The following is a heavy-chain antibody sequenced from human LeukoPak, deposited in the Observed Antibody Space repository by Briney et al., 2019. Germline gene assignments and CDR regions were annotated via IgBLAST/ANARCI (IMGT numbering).Heavy chain of an antibody. V-gene: IGHV1-3*03. CDR1: GYTFTSYA. Sequence: ASVKVSCKASGYTFTSYAMHWVRQAPGQRLEWMGWINAGNGNTKYSQEFQGRVTITRDTSASTAYMELSSLRSEDTAVYYCATDRVVRGEKYNWFDPWGQGTLVTVSS. CDR3: ATDRVVRGEKYNWFDP. J-gene: IGHJ5*02. D-gene: IGHD3-10*01. CDR2: INAGNGNT.